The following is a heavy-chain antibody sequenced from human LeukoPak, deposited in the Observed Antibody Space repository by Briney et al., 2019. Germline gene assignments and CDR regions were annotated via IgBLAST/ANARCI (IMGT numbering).Heavy chain of an antibody. D-gene: IGHD3-22*01. CDR2: ISSSGSTI. CDR1: GFTFSDYY. V-gene: IGHV3-11*04. Sequence: MSGGSLRLSCAASGFTFSDYYMSWIRQAPGKGLEWVSYISSSGSTIYYADSVKGRFTISRDNAKNSLYLQMNSLRAEDTAVYYCARAHYYDSSGLDFWGQGTLVTVSS. CDR3: ARAHYYDSSGLDF. J-gene: IGHJ4*02.